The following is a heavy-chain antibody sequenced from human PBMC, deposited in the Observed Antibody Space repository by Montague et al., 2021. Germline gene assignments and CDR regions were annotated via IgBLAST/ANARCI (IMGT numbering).Heavy chain of an antibody. CDR1: GFSFSGYW. V-gene: IGHV3-7*01. J-gene: IGHJ4*02. CDR2: IFHDGSDR. CDR3: AREKWQLDF. D-gene: IGHD2-8*01. Sequence: SLRLSCAASGFSFSGYWMSWVRQAPGKGLERVANIFHDGSDRNYVDSVRGRFTISRDNAKNSLYLQMSSLGAEDTAVHYCAREKWQLDFWGQGTLVTVSS.